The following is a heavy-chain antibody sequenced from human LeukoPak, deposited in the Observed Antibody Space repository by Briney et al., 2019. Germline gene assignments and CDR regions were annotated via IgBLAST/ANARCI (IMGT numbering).Heavy chain of an antibody. Sequence: RGSLRLSCAASGFTFSSYEMHWVRQPPGKGLEWVSYISSSDSTIYYADSVKGRFTISRDNAKNSLYLQMNSLRAEDTAVYYCARDYGGSSPFDYWGQGTLVTVSS. J-gene: IGHJ4*02. CDR1: GFTFSSYE. CDR2: ISSSDSTI. V-gene: IGHV3-48*03. CDR3: ARDYGGSSPFDY. D-gene: IGHD4-23*01.